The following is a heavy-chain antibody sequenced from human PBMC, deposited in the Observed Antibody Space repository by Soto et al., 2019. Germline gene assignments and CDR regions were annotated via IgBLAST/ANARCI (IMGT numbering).Heavy chain of an antibody. J-gene: IGHJ3*02. Sequence: GGSLRLSCAASGFTFSSYAMSWVRQAPGKGLEWVSVISGSGGSTYYADSVKGRFTISRDNSKNTLYLQMNSLRAEDTAVYYCAKVACSGGSCHSKDALDIWGQGTMVTVSS. D-gene: IGHD2-15*01. V-gene: IGHV3-23*01. CDR1: GFTFSSYA. CDR2: ISGSGGST. CDR3: AKVACSGGSCHSKDALDI.